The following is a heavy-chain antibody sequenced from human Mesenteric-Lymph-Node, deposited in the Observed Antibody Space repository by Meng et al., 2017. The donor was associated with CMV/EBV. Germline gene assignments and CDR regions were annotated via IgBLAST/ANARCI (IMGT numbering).Heavy chain of an antibody. CDR1: GFTFSSYA. D-gene: IGHD3-16*01. CDR2: IRHDGSNK. CDR3: ARDTWGPDY. V-gene: IGHV3-30*02. J-gene: IGHJ4*02. Sequence: GGSLRLSCAASGFTFSSYAMSWVRQAPGKGLECVAFIRHDGSNKYYADSAKGRFTISRDNSKNTLYLQMNSLRAEDTAVYYCARDTWGPDYWGQGTLVTVSS.